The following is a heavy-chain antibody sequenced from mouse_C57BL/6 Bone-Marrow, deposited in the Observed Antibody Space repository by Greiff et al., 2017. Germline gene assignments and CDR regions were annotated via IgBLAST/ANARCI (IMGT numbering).Heavy chain of an antibody. CDR1: GYTFTNYW. CDR2: IYPGGGYT. V-gene: IGHV1-63*01. Sequence: VQVVESGAELVRPGTSVKMSCKASGYTFTNYWIGWAKQRPGHGLEWIGDIYPGGGYTNYNEKFKGKATLTADKSSSTAYMQFSSLTSEDSAIYYCARLPNSYAMDYWGQGASVTVSS. J-gene: IGHJ4*01. D-gene: IGHD4-1*02. CDR3: ARLPNSYAMDY.